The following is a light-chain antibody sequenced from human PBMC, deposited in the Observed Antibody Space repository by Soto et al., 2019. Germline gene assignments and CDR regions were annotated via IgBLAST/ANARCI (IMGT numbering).Light chain of an antibody. J-gene: IGKJ1*01. V-gene: IGKV3-20*01. Sequence: EIVLTQSPGTLSLSAMEVGTRCFMGSQSVSNNYLAWYQQKPGQAPRLLIYGASHRATGIPDRFSGSGSGTDFTLTISRLETEDFAVYYCQQYGSSGTFGQGTKVDIK. CDR1: QSVSNNY. CDR3: QQYGSSGT. CDR2: GAS.